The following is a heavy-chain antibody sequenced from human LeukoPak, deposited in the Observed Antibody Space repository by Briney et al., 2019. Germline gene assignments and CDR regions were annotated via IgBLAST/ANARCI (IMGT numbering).Heavy chain of an antibody. CDR3: ARGWQLVYYY. CDR2: IYYSGST. D-gene: IGHD6-6*01. Sequence: SETLSLTCTVSGGSISSYYWSWIRQPPGKGLEWIGYIYYSGSTNYNPSLKSRVTIPVDTSKNQFSLKLSSVTAADTAVYYCARGWQLVYYYWGQGTLVTVSS. J-gene: IGHJ4*02. CDR1: GGSISSYY. V-gene: IGHV4-59*08.